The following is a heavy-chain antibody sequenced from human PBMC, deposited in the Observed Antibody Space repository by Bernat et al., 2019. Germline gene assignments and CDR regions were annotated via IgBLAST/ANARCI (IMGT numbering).Heavy chain of an antibody. J-gene: IGHJ5*02. Sequence: EVQLVESGGGLVQPGGSLRLSCAASGFTFSSYWMHWVRQAPGKGLVWVARIDTDGRSRSYGDSVQGRFTISRDNTKNTLSLQMDSLRAEDTAVCYCVRSISVAARDDWFDPWGQGTLVTVSS. D-gene: IGHD6-19*01. CDR3: VRSISVAARDDWFDP. V-gene: IGHV3-74*01. CDR1: GFTFSSYW. CDR2: IDTDGRSR.